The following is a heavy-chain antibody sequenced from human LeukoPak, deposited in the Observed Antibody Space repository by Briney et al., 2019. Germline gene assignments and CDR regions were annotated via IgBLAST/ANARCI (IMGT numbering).Heavy chain of an antibody. D-gene: IGHD1-26*01. CDR1: GFTFSSYG. V-gene: IGHV3-30*18. CDR3: AKDRREWDWEPYYCDY. CDR2: ISYGGSNK. Sequence: PGGSLRPSCAASGFTFSSYGMHWVRQAPGKGLEWVAVISYGGSNKYYADSVKGRFAISRDNSKNTLYLQMNSLRAEDTAVYYCAKDRREWDWEPYYCDYWGQGTLVTVSS. J-gene: IGHJ4*02.